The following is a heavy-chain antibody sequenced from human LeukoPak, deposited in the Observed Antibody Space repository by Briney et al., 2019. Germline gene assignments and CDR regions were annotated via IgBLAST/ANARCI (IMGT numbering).Heavy chain of an antibody. V-gene: IGHV1-69*05. CDR2: IIPNFGTG. J-gene: IGHJ3*02. CDR3: ARDNVRDYYDSSGFGAFDI. D-gene: IGHD3-22*01. CDR1: AGTFTSYA. Sequence: GASVKVSCKASAGTFTSYAISWGRHAPGQGLEWVGRIIPNFGTGNYAHKFQGRVTITTDESTSTAYMELSSLRSENTAVYYGARDNVRDYYDSSGFGAFDIWGQGKMVTVSS.